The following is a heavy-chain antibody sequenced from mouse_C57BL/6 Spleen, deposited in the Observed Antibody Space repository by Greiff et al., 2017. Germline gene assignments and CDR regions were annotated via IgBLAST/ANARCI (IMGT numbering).Heavy chain of an antibody. J-gene: IGHJ4*01. CDR2: ISSGGDYI. CDR1: GFTFSSYA. D-gene: IGHD4-1*01. Sequence: EVQLQQSGEGLVKPGGSLKLSCAASGFTFSSYAMSWVRQTPEKRLEWVAYISSGGDYIYYADTVKGRFTISRDNARNTLYLQMSSLKSEDTAMYYCTRVSWDDAMDYWGQGTSVTVSS. CDR3: TRVSWDDAMDY. V-gene: IGHV5-9-1*02.